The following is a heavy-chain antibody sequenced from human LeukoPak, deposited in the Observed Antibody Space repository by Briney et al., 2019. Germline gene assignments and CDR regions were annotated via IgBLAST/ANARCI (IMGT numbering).Heavy chain of an antibody. CDR2: ISYDGSDK. J-gene: IGHJ4*02. V-gene: IGHV3-30*18. Sequence: GGSLRLSCAASGFTFSDYGMHWVRQGPGKGLEWVAVISYDGSDKYYADSVKGRFTISRDNSANTLYLKMNSLRAEDMAVYYCAKIRIVFNWNYAYYFDYWGQGTLVTVSS. D-gene: IGHD1-7*01. CDR1: GFTFSDYG. CDR3: AKIRIVFNWNYAYYFDY.